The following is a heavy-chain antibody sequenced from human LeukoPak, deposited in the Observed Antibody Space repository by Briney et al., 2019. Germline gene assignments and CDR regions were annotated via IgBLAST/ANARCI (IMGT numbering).Heavy chain of an antibody. CDR3: AKGTGPFYYGMDA. CDR2: ISYDGSNK. Sequence: SGGSLRLPCAASGFTFSNYGMHWVRQAPGKGLEWVAVISYDGSNKYYVDSVKGRFTISRDNSKNTLYLQLNSLRAEDTAVYYCAKGTGPFYYGMDAWGQGTTVTVSS. CDR1: GFTFSNYG. D-gene: IGHD2-8*02. J-gene: IGHJ6*02. V-gene: IGHV3-30*18.